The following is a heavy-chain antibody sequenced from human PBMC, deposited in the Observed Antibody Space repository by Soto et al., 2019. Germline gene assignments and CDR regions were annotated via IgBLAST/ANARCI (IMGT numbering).Heavy chain of an antibody. CDR2: INPTSGGT. V-gene: IGHV1-2*02. Sequence: QVQLVQSGAEVKKPGASVKVSCKASGYTFTGNYMHWVRQAPGQGLEWMALINPTSGGTNYAQKFQGRVTMTWDTSISTAYMELSGLRSDDTATYYCERGYCSSIGCSHYFDYWGQGTLVTVSS. J-gene: IGHJ4*02. CDR3: ERGYCSSIGCSHYFDY. D-gene: IGHD2-2*01. CDR1: GYTFTGNY.